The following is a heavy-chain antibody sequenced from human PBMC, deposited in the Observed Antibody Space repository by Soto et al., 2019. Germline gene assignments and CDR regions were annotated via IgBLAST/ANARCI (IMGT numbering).Heavy chain of an antibody. V-gene: IGHV1-18*04. CDR2: ISAYNGNT. D-gene: IGHD3-22*01. CDR3: ARVRYYYDSSGYPDY. J-gene: IGHJ4*02. CDR1: GYTFTSYG. Sequence: QVQVVQSGAEVKKPGASVKVSCKASGYTFTSYGISWVRQAPGQGLEWMGWISAYNGNTNYAQKLQGRVTMTTDTSTSTAYMELRSLRSDDTAVYYCARVRYYYDSSGYPDYWGQGPLVTVSS.